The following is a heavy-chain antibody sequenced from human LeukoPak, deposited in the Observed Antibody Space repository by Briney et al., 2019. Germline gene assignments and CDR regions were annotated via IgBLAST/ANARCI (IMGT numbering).Heavy chain of an antibody. V-gene: IGHV3-30*09. Sequence: GGSLRRSCSASGFTFSSYTMRWVRQAPGNGLEWVAVISSDGTNKDYADSVKGRFAISRDNSKNTLYLQMNSLRAEDTAVYYCAREVGTFFDDWGQGTLVTVSS. J-gene: IGHJ4*02. D-gene: IGHD2-21*02. CDR2: ISSDGTNK. CDR3: AREVGTFFDD. CDR1: GFTFSSYT.